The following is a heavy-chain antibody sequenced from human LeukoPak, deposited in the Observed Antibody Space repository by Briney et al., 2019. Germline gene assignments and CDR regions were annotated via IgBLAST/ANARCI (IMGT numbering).Heavy chain of an antibody. J-gene: IGHJ5*02. CDR3: AREQYYGSGSYYNWFDP. CDR2: INHSGST. V-gene: IGHV4-34*01. CDR1: GGSFSGYY. D-gene: IGHD3-10*01. Sequence: SETLSLTCAVYGGSFSGYYWSWIRQPPGKGLEWIGEINHSGSTNYNPSLKSRVTISVDTSKNQFSLNLTSVTAADTAVYYCAREQYYGSGSYYNWFDPWGQGTLVTVSS.